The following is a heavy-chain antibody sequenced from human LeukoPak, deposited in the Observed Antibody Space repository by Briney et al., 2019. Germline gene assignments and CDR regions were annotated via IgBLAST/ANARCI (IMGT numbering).Heavy chain of an antibody. CDR1: GFTFSSYS. Sequence: GGSLRLSCAASGFTFSSYSMNWVRQAPGKGLEWVSYISSSSSTIYYADSAKGRFTISRDNAKNSLYLQMNSLRAEDTAVYYCARRGSSGWFDAFDIWGQGTMVTVSS. J-gene: IGHJ3*02. CDR2: ISSSSSTI. V-gene: IGHV3-48*04. CDR3: ARRGSSGWFDAFDI. D-gene: IGHD6-19*01.